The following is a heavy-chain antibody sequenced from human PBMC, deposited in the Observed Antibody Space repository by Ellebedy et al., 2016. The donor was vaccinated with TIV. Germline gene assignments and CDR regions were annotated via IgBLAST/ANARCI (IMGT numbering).Heavy chain of an antibody. J-gene: IGHJ3*02. CDR3: ARTNAFDI. CDR2: ISRSGSTT. V-gene: IGHV3-23*01. Sequence: GESLKISCAATGFLLNNYDMSWGRQTPGKGLEWVSAISRSGSTTFYADAVVGRFTVSRDDSKNTLYLQTDSLRIEDTAVYFCARTNAFDIWGQGTRVTVSS. CDR1: GFLLNNYD.